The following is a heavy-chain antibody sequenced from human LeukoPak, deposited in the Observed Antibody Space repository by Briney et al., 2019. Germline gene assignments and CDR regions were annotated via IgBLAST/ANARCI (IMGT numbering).Heavy chain of an antibody. D-gene: IGHD3-10*01. CDR2: ISSSGSTI. CDR1: GFTFSSYS. Sequence: PGGSLRLSCAASGFTFSSYSMNWVRQAPGKGLEWVSYISSSGSTIYYADSVKGRFTISRDNAKNSLYLQMNSLRAEDTAVYYCARSPVILWFGELASYFDYWGQGTLVTVSS. J-gene: IGHJ4*02. CDR3: ARSPVILWFGELASYFDY. V-gene: IGHV3-48*04.